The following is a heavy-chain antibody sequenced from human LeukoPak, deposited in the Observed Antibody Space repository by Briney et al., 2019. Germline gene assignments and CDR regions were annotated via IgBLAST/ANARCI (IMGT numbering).Heavy chain of an antibody. CDR1: GFTFSNFA. D-gene: IGHD6-13*01. CDR3: ARGVGGGSSWYNF. CDR2: ISFDGSNK. Sequence: GGSLRLSCVASGFTFSNFAMHWVRQAPGKGLEWVTLISFDGSNKYYADSVKGRFTVSTDNSKNTLYLQVNSLRAEDTAVYYCARGVGGGSSWYNFWGQGSLVTVSS. J-gene: IGHJ4*02. V-gene: IGHV3-30-3*01.